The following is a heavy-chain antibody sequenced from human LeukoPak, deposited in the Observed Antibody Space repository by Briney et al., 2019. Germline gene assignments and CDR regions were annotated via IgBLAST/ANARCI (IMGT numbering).Heavy chain of an antibody. CDR3: ARDFSSSSTVYYYYYMDV. CDR1: GDPINGYY. V-gene: IGHV4-59*12. D-gene: IGHD6-6*01. Sequence: SETLSLTCTVSGDPINGYYWSWIRQPPGKGLEWIGTISYSGTTYYSPSLKSRVTISLDTSKNQFSLKLSSVTAADTAIYYCARDFSSSSTVYYYYYMDVWGKGTTVTVSS. CDR2: ISYSGTT. J-gene: IGHJ6*03.